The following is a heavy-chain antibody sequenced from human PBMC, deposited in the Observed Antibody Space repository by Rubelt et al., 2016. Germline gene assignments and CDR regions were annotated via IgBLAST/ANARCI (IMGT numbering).Heavy chain of an antibody. Sequence: QVQLQQWGAGLLKPSETLSLTCAVYGGSFSGYYWSWIRQPPGKGLEWIGEINHSGSTNYNPSLSGRVTVSVDTSQNQFSLKLGAVTAADTAVYYCARVGAGMDVWGQGTTVTVSS. V-gene: IGHV4-34*01. D-gene: IGHD4-17*01. CDR1: GGSFSGYY. J-gene: IGHJ6*02. CDR2: INHSGST. CDR3: ARVGAGMDV.